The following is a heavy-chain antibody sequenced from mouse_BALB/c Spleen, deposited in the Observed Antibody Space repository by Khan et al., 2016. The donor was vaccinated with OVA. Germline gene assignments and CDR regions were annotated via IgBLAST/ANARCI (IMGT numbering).Heavy chain of an antibody. Sequence: EVQLVESGGDLVKPEGSLKLSCAASGFTFSTYGMSWVRQTPDKRLEWVATISSGGSYTSYPDSVQGRFTISRDNAKNTLYMQMSSLKYEYTAMFYCARLAYYYDSEGFAYWGQGTLVTVSA. CDR2: ISSGGSYT. V-gene: IGHV5-6*01. D-gene: IGHD1-1*01. CDR1: GFTFSTYG. J-gene: IGHJ3*01. CDR3: ARLAYYYDSEGFAY.